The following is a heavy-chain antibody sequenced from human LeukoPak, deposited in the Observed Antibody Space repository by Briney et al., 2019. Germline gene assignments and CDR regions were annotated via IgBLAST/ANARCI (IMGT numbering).Heavy chain of an antibody. V-gene: IGHV3-48*04. CDR3: ASSVVVTAMGFDY. CDR2: ISRSSSTI. D-gene: IGHD2-21*02. CDR1: GFTFSSYS. J-gene: IGHJ4*02. Sequence: GGSLRLSCAASGFTFSSYSMNWVRQAPGKGPEWVSYISRSSSTIYYADSVKGRFTISRDNAKNSLYLQMNSLRAEDTAVYYCASSVVVTAMGFDYWGQGTLVTVSS.